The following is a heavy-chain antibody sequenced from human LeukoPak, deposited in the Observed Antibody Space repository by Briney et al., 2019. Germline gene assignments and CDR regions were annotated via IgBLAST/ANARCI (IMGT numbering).Heavy chain of an antibody. CDR2: INEDGRAT. CDR1: GFTFSRYW. D-gene: IGHD3-10*01. J-gene: IGHJ4*02. CDR3: ARDSWRDSGSSNDY. Sequence: PGGSLRLSCAASGFTFSRYWMTWFRQAPGKGLEWVANINEDGRATFYVDSVKGRFTISRDNAKNSLGLQLNTLRGEDTAVYYCARDSWRDSGSSNDYWGQGTLVTVSS. V-gene: IGHV3-7*04.